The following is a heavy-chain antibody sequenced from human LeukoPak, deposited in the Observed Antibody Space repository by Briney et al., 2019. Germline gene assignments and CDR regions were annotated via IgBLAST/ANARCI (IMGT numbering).Heavy chain of an antibody. D-gene: IGHD1-1*01. J-gene: IGHJ3*02. Sequence: SETLSLTCAVYGGSSIGYSWSWVRQPPGKGLEWIGEIDDSGTTNYRPSLKSRVTISVDTSKNQFSLKLSSVTAADTAVYYCAREPHPRGLEIGAFDIWGQGTMVTVSS. CDR3: AREPHPRGLEIGAFDI. CDR2: IDDSGTT. CDR1: GGSSIGYS. V-gene: IGHV4-34*01.